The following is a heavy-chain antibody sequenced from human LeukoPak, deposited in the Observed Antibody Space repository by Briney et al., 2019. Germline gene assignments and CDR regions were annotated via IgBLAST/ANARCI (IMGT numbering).Heavy chain of an antibody. CDR1: GFSLSSYN. Sequence: GGSLRLSCAASGFSLSSYNMNWVRQAPGMGLEWVSYITVSSSTIYYADSVKGRFTISRDNSKNTVYLQMNSLRVEDTAVYYCAKEAPWATAMVILIDYWGQGTLVTVSS. V-gene: IGHV3-48*01. CDR3: AKEAPWATAMVILIDY. J-gene: IGHJ4*02. D-gene: IGHD5-18*01. CDR2: ITVSSSTI.